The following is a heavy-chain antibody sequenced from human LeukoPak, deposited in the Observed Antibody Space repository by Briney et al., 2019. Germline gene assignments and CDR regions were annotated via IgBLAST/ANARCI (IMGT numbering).Heavy chain of an antibody. Sequence: PGGSLRLSCEASGFTFSSSRMNWVRQAPGKGLEWVGRIRNKANSYTTEYAASVKGRFTISRDDSKNSLFLHMLSLKTEDTAVYYCSRASIATTPYFFDYWGRGTMVTVSS. V-gene: IGHV3-72*01. CDR1: GFTFSSSR. D-gene: IGHD2-15*01. CDR2: IRNKANSYTT. CDR3: SRASIATTPYFFDY. J-gene: IGHJ4*02.